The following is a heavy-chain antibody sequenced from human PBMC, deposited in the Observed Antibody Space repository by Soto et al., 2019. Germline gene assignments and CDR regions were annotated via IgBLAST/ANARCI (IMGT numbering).Heavy chain of an antibody. D-gene: IGHD3-16*01. CDR1: GYIFVNYG. J-gene: IGHJ6*02. CDR3: VMVDNYVTPTPQDV. CDR2: ISPYTGNT. Sequence: QVQLVQSGDEVKKPGASVKVSCKASGYIFVNYGIAWVRQAPGQGLEWMGWISPYTGNTHSATKIQGRLTMTTDTSTSTAYMDLGSLTPDDTAVYYCVMVDNYVTPTPQDVWGQGTTVTVPS. V-gene: IGHV1-18*01.